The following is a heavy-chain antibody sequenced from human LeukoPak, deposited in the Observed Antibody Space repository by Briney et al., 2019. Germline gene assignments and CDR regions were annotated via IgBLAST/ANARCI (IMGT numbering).Heavy chain of an antibody. CDR1: GGSISSSNW. CDR3: ARVNPNSYDSSGYPWYFDY. J-gene: IGHJ4*02. D-gene: IGHD3-22*01. Sequence: PSGTLSLTCAVSGGSISSSNWWSWVRQPPGKGLEWIGEIYHSGSTNYNPSLKSRVTISVDKSKNQFSLKLSSVTAADTAVYYCARVNPNSYDSSGYPWYFDYWGQGTLVTVSS. V-gene: IGHV4-4*02. CDR2: IYHSGST.